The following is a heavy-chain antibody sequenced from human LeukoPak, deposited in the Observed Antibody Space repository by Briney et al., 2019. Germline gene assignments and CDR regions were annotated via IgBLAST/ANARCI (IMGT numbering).Heavy chain of an antibody. J-gene: IGHJ4*02. Sequence: SETLSLTCAVYGGSFSDYYWSWIRQPPGKGLEWIGEINHSGSTNYNPSLKSRVTISVDTSKNQFSLKLSSVTAADTAVYYCARREQQLVHFDYWGQGTLVTVSS. D-gene: IGHD6-13*01. CDR2: INHSGST. CDR1: GGSFSDYY. CDR3: ARREQQLVHFDY. V-gene: IGHV4-34*01.